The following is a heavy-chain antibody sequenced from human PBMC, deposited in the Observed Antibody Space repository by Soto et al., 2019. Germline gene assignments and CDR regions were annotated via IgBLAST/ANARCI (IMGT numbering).Heavy chain of an antibody. Sequence: QITLKESGPPLVKPTQTLTLTCTFSGFSLSTTGMGVGWIRQPPGKALEWLALIYWDGEKRYSPSLKSRPTITKDTSKNQVVLTMTNMDPVDTATYYCAHRPWYAFEPWGQGILVTVSS. CDR3: AHRPWYAFEP. CDR2: IYWDGEK. D-gene: IGHD6-13*01. V-gene: IGHV2-5*02. J-gene: IGHJ5*02. CDR1: GFSLSTTGMG.